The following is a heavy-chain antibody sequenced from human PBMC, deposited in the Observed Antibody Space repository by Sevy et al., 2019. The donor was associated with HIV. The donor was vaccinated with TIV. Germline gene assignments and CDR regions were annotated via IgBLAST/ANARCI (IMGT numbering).Heavy chain of an antibody. Sequence: SETLSLTCAVHDGSFSGYYWNWIRQLPGKGLEWIGEINESGITYYNPSLKSRVTISVDTSKKQFSLQLKPVTAADTAVYFCARSPPVVVVPGAPSWFDPWGQGTLVTVSS. J-gene: IGHJ5*02. CDR2: INESGIT. V-gene: IGHV4-34*01. D-gene: IGHD2-2*01. CDR3: ARSPPVVVVPGAPSWFDP. CDR1: DGSFSGYY.